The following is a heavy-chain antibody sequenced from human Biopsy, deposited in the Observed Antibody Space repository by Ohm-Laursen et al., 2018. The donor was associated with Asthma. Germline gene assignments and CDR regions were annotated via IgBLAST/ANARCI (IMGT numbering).Heavy chain of an antibody. D-gene: IGHD4-11*01. Sequence: ESLKISCKAPGFTFTSYWIAWVRQMPGKGLEWVGIIYPGDSDTRYSPSFQGQVTILADKSITTAYLQWSSLKASDTAMYYCARHYSPTTVTTLNDYWGQGTLVTVSS. CDR1: GFTFTSYW. CDR3: ARHYSPTTVTTLNDY. CDR2: IYPGDSDT. V-gene: IGHV5-51*01. J-gene: IGHJ4*02.